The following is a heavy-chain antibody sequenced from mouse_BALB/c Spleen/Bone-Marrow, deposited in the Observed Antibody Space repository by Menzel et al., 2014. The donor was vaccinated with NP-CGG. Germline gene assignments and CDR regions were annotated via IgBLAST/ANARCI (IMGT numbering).Heavy chain of an antibody. D-gene: IGHD2-4*01. Sequence: EVQLEEPGGALVKPGGSLKLSCAASGFTFSSYGMSCVRQTPDKMLGSVATISRGGSYTYYPDSVKGRLTLSRDNAKKPLYLQMSSMKSDDTAMYYCARQSYYDDVGFFDYWGQGTPRTGSS. CDR3: ARQSYYDDVGFFDY. J-gene: IGHJ2*01. CDR2: ISRGGSYT. V-gene: IGHV5-6*01. CDR1: GFTFSSYG.